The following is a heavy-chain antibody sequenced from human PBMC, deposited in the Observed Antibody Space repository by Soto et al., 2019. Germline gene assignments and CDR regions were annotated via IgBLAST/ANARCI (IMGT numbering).Heavy chain of an antibody. J-gene: IGHJ6*03. CDR1: GGSISSYY. Sequence: PSETLSPTCTVSGGSISSYYWSWIRQPPGKGLEWIGYIYYSGSTNYNPSLKSRVTISLDTSKNQFSLKLSSVTAADTAVYYCAREMTGYYGGYYYSMDVWGKGTTVTVSS. D-gene: IGHD3-9*01. V-gene: IGHV4-59*12. CDR3: AREMTGYYGGYYYSMDV. CDR2: IYYSGST.